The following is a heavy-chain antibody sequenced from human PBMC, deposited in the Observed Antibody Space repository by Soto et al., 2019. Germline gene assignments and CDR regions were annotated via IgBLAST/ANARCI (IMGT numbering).Heavy chain of an antibody. CDR1: GGSFSGYY. CDR3: AREITMVRGVIHTNNWFDP. J-gene: IGHJ5*02. Sequence: SETLSLTCAVYGGSFSGYYWSWIRQPPGKGLEWIGEINHSGSTNYNLSLKSRVTISVDTSKNQFSLKLSSVTAADTAVYYCAREITMVRGVIHTNNWFDPWDQGTLVTVSS. V-gene: IGHV4-34*01. D-gene: IGHD3-10*01. CDR2: INHSGST.